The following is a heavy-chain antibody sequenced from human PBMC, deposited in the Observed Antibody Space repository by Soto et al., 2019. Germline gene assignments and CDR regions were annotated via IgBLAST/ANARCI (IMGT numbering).Heavy chain of an antibody. D-gene: IGHD1-1*01. CDR2: INAGNGNT. Sequence: QVQLVQSGAEEKKPGASVKVSCKASGYTFTSYAMHWVRQAPGQRLEWMGWINAGNGNTKYSQKFQGRVTITRDTSASTAYMELSSLRSDDTAVYYCARERYNWNDGDEFDYWGRGTLVTVSS. J-gene: IGHJ4*02. V-gene: IGHV1-3*05. CDR1: GYTFTSYA. CDR3: ARERYNWNDGDEFDY.